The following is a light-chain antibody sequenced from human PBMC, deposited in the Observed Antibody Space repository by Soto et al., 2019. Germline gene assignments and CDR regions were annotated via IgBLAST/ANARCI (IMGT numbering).Light chain of an antibody. J-gene: IGLJ1*01. Sequence: QSVLTQPPSVSAAPGQRVTISCSGSSSNIGGNSVSWYQQLPGTAPKLLIYDDDKRPSGIPDRFSGSKSGTSATLGITGFQTGDEADYYCAAWDDSLNAFVFGTGTKVTV. CDR2: DDD. CDR3: AAWDDSLNAFV. V-gene: IGLV1-51*01. CDR1: SSNIGGNS.